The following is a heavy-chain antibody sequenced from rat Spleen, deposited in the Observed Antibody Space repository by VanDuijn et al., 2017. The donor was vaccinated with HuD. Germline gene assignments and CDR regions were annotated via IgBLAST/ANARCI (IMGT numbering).Heavy chain of an antibody. CDR1: GFSLSNYG. D-gene: IGHD1-11*01. V-gene: IGHV5-29*01. Sequence: VQLKESGPGLVQPSQTLSLTCTVSGFSLSNYGVIWVRQPPGKGLEWVASISYDGSATYYRDSVKGRFTLSRDIAKSTLNLQMDSLGSEDTATYYCARRHYGYTDYFDYWGQGVMVTVSS. J-gene: IGHJ2*01. CDR3: ARRHYGYTDYFDY. CDR2: ISYDGSAT.